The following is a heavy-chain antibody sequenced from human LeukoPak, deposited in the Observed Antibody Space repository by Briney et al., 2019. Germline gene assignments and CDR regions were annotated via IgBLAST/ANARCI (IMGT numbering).Heavy chain of an antibody. Sequence: PSGTLSLTCTVSGGSFTTHYWSWIRQPPGKGLEWIGYISYIGSTNYNPSLKSRVTISIDTSKNEVFLMLTSVTAADTAVYYGASDSISMNAFDAWGQGTMVTASS. CDR1: GGSFTTHY. D-gene: IGHD3-22*01. V-gene: IGHV4-59*11. J-gene: IGHJ3*01. CDR3: ASDSISMNAFDA. CDR2: ISYIGST.